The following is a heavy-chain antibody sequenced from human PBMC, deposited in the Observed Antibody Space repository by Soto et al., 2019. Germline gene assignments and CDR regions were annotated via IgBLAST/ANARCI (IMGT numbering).Heavy chain of an antibody. CDR2: IYWDDDK. CDR1: WFLRRTTGEG. J-gene: IGHJ5*02. Sequence: GSGATPGNPPQTLTLAWTFPWFLRRTTGEGVGLIPQPPGKALEWLALIYWDDDKSYSPSLKSRLTITKDTSKNQVVLTMTNMDPVDTATYYCAHRPGEDFSIFGVVKNWFDPWGQGTPVIGSS. CDR3: AHRPGEDFSIFGVVKNWFDP. V-gene: IGHV2-5*02. D-gene: IGHD3-3*01.